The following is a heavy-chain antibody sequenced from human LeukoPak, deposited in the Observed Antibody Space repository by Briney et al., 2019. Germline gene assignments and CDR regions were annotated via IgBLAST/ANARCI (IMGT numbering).Heavy chain of an antibody. Sequence: PGGSLRLSCAASGFTFSSYSMNWVRQAPGKGLEWVSYISSSSTIYYADSVKGRFTISRDNAKNSLYLQMNSLRAEDTAVYYCARVFSSSWPFDYWGQGTLVTVSS. D-gene: IGHD6-13*01. J-gene: IGHJ4*02. V-gene: IGHV3-48*01. CDR1: GFTFSSYS. CDR2: ISSSSTI. CDR3: ARVFSSSWPFDY.